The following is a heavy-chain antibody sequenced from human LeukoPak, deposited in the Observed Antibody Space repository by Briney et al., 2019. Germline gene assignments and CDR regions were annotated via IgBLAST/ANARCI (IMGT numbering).Heavy chain of an antibody. CDR3: ARGRHSSVDY. CDR2: ISGDSNTI. J-gene: IGHJ4*02. V-gene: IGHV3-48*01. Sequence: PGGSLRLSCAASGFTFSTYSMIWVRQAPGKGLEWLSYISGDSNTIYYADSVKGRFTVSRDNAKNSLYLQLNSLRAEDTAVYYCARGRHSSVDYWGQGTLVTVSS. D-gene: IGHD3-22*01. CDR1: GFTFSTYS.